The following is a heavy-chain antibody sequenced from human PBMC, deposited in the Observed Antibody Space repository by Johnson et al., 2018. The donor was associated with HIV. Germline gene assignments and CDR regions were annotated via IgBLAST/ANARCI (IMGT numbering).Heavy chain of an antibody. J-gene: IGHJ3*02. V-gene: IGHV3-66*01. Sequence: VQLVESGGGLVQPGGSLRLSCAASAFTVSDNYLSWVRQAPGKGLEWVSVIYTGGSTYYADSVKGRFPVPRDSSKNTLYLQMNSLRAEDTAVYYCAREERDGINWAFDIWGQGTMVTVSS. CDR1: AFTVSDNY. D-gene: IGHD5-24*01. CDR2: IYTGGST. CDR3: AREERDGINWAFDI.